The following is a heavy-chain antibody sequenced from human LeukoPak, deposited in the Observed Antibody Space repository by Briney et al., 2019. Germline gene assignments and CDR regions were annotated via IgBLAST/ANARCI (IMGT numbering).Heavy chain of an antibody. Sequence: ASVKVSCKASGYTFTSYGISWVRQAPGQGLEWMGWIGAYNGNTDYAQKLQGRVTMTTDTSTSTAYMELRSLRSDDTAVYYCARDLWQHLVRGRAMDVWGEGTTVTVSS. V-gene: IGHV1-18*04. J-gene: IGHJ6*03. CDR3: ARDLWQHLVRGRAMDV. CDR2: IGAYNGNT. D-gene: IGHD6-13*01. CDR1: GYTFTSYG.